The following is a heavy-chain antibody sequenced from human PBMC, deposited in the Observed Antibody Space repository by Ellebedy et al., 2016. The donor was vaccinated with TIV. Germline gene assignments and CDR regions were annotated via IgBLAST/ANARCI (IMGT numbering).Heavy chain of an antibody. CDR3: AALPYISASSAY. V-gene: IGHV1-2*02. D-gene: IGHD3-3*02. J-gene: IGHJ4*02. Sequence: ASVKVSCKASGYTFTSYYIHWVRQAPGQGLEWMGWVYPNSGDTNYAQKFQGRVTMTRDTSISTCYMELSGLKSDDTAVYYCAALPYISASSAYWGQGTLVTVSS. CDR2: VYPNSGDT. CDR1: GYTFTSYY.